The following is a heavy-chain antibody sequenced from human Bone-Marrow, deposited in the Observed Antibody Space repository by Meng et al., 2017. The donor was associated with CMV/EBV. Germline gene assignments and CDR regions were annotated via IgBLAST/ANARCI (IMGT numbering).Heavy chain of an antibody. D-gene: IGHD2-8*01. Sequence: GESLKISCAASGFTFSSSWMHWVCQAPEKGLEWVADIKCDGSEKYYVDSVKGRLTISRDNAKNSLYLQVNSLRAEDMTVYYCVRWEGTNGVCYLPYYYDGMDVWGQGTTVTVSS. CDR2: IKCDGSEK. CDR3: VRWEGTNGVCYLPYYYDGMDV. J-gene: IGHJ6*02. V-gene: IGHV3-52*01. CDR1: GFTFSSSW.